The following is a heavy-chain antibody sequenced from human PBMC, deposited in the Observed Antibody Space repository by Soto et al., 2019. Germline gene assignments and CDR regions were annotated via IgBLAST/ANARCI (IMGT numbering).Heavy chain of an antibody. CDR3: ARVKVLGEQLPEYYGMDV. D-gene: IGHD1-26*01. Sequence: GGPLRLSCTAFGSTFSSYWMGWVRQAPGKGLEWVANIKQDGSEKYYVDSVKGRFTISRDNAKNSLYLQMNSLRAEDTAVYYCARVKVLGEQLPEYYGMDVWGQGTTVTVSS. CDR2: IKQDGSEK. CDR1: GSTFSSYW. V-gene: IGHV3-7*01. J-gene: IGHJ6*02.